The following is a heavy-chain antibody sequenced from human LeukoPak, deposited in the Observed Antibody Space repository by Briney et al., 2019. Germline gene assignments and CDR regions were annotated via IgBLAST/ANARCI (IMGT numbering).Heavy chain of an antibody. CDR2: IYPADSYT. Sequence: GESLKISCKVSGYTFNTYWIGWVRPMPGKGREWMGIIYPADSYTRYSPSFQGQVTISVDKSISTAYLQWSSLKASDAALYYCWGRGTGTTLAFDYWGQGTLVAVSS. V-gene: IGHV5-51*01. J-gene: IGHJ4*02. CDR1: GYTFNTYW. D-gene: IGHD1-1*01. CDR3: WGRGTGTTLAFDY.